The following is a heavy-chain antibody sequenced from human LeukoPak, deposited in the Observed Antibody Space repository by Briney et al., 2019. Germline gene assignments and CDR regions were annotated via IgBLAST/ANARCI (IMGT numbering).Heavy chain of an antibody. CDR2: FYSGGGT. J-gene: IGHJ6*02. D-gene: IGHD4-17*01. CDR1: GFFVSSYY. CDR3: ARINGEDGMDV. Sequence: GGSLSLSCAASGFFVSSYYMSWVRQAPGKGLEWVSVFYSGGGTNYAPSVKGRVTISGDNSKNTLYLQLSSVRAADTAVHYCARINGEDGMDVWGQATTVTVSS. V-gene: IGHV3-53*01.